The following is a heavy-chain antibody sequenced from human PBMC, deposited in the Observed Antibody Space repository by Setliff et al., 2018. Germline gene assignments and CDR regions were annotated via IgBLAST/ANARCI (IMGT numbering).Heavy chain of an antibody. V-gene: IGHV1-2*02. CDR2: INLHGGGT. CDR3: ARGRIGSTWTGDY. J-gene: IGHJ4*02. Sequence: ASVKVSCKASGFTFTDHYMHWVRQAPGQGLEWMGWINLHGGGTNYARNFQGRVTMTMDTSISTAYMELSGLRSDDTALYYCARGRIGSTWTGDYWGQGALVTVSS. CDR1: GFTFTDHY. D-gene: IGHD2-2*01.